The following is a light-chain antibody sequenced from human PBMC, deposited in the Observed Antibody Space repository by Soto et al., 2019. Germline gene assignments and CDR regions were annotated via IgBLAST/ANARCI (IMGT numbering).Light chain of an antibody. CDR1: QVISSY. CDR3: QQVNSYPFT. CDR2: AES. J-gene: IGKJ3*01. V-gene: IGKV1-9*01. Sequence: DIQLTQSPSFLSASVGDRVTITCRASQVISSYLAWYQQKPGKAPKLLIYAESTLQSGVPSRFSGSGSGTEFTLTISSLRPEDFATYYCQQVNSYPFTFGPGTKVDIK.